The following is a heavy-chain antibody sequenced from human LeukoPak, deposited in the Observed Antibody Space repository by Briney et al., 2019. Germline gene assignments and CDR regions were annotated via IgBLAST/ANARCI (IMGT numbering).Heavy chain of an antibody. J-gene: IGHJ4*02. CDR2: ISYDGSNK. CDR1: GFTFSSYA. D-gene: IGHD3-16*02. Sequence: GRSLRLSCAASGFTFSSYAMHWVGQAPGKGLEWVAVISYDGSNKYYADSVKGRFTISRDNSKNTLYLQMNSLRAEDTAVYYCARDPRSVNGNYFDYWGQGTLVTVSS. CDR3: ARDPRSVNGNYFDY. V-gene: IGHV3-30*04.